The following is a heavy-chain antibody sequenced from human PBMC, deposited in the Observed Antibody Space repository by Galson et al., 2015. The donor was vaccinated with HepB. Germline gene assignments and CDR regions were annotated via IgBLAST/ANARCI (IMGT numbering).Heavy chain of an antibody. Sequence: LSLTCTVSGGSISSYYWSWIRQPPGKGLEWIGYIYYSGSTNYNPSLKSRVTISVDTSKNQFSLKLSSVTAADTAVYYCARHPSSSWYAWFDPWGQGTLVTVSS. V-gene: IGHV4-59*08. D-gene: IGHD6-13*01. CDR2: IYYSGST. J-gene: IGHJ5*02. CDR1: GGSISSYY. CDR3: ARHPSSSWYAWFDP.